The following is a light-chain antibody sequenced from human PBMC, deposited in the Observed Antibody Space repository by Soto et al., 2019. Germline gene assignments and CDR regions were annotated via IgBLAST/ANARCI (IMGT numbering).Light chain of an antibody. CDR1: SSDVGGYNS. J-gene: IGLJ2*01. CDR3: SSYTSSRTYVV. V-gene: IGLV2-14*01. CDR2: DVS. Sequence: QSALTQPASVSGSPGRSITISCTGISSDVGGYNSVSWYQQPPGKAPKLMIYDVSNRPSGVSNRFSGSKSGNTASLTISGLQAEDEADYYCSSYTSSRTYVVFGGGTKLTVL.